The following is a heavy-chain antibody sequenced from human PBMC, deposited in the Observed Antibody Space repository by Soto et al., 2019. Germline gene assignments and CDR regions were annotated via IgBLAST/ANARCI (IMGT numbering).Heavy chain of an antibody. J-gene: IGHJ4*02. V-gene: IGHV4-31*03. CDR1: VGSISSVGYY. CDR3: AIVFEEAADY. D-gene: IGHD2-21*01. Sequence: QVQLQESGPGLVEPSQTLSLTCTVSVGSISSVGYYWRWIRQHPGKGLEWIGYIYYSGTTYYKPSLESRVTISVDTSRKQFSLRLTSVTAADTAVYYCAIVFEEAADYWGQGTLVTVSS. CDR2: IYYSGTT.